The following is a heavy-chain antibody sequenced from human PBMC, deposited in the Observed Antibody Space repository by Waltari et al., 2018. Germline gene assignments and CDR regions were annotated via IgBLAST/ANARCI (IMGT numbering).Heavy chain of an antibody. CDR1: GGTFSSYA. J-gene: IGHJ4*02. Sequence: QVQLVQSGAEVKKPGSSVKVSCKASGGTFSSYAISWVRQAPGQGLEWMGGIIPIFGTANYAQKFQGRVTITADKSTSTAYMELSSLRSEDTAVYYCARTVEECSGGSCYSSIDYWGQGTLVTVSS. CDR3: ARTVEECSGGSCYSSIDY. D-gene: IGHD2-15*01. CDR2: IIPIFGTA. V-gene: IGHV1-69*14.